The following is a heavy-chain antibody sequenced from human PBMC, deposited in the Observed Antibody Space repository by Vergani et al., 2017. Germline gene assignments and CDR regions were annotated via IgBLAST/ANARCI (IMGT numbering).Heavy chain of an antibody. J-gene: IGHJ6*03. CDR2: INHSGST. CDR3: AIGHSSSSGYYYHYYYMDV. D-gene: IGHD6-6*01. V-gene: IGHV4-34*01. CDR1: GGSFSGYY. Sequence: QVQLQQWGAGLLKPSETLSLTCAVYGGSFSGYYWSWIRQPPGKGLEWIGEINHSGSTNYNPSLKSRVTISVDTSKNQFSLKLSSVTAADTAVYYCAIGHSSSSGYYYHYYYMDVWGKGTTVTVSS.